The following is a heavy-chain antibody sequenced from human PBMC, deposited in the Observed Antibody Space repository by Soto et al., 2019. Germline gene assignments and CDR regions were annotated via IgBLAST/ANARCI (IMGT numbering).Heavy chain of an antibody. D-gene: IGHD3-10*01. CDR3: ARDRGGIRPEYYGMDV. J-gene: IGHJ6*02. Sequence: SETLSLTCTVSGASIRSPDYYWSWIRQPPGKGLEWVGHIYYNGNTYDNPSLKSRLTISVDTSKNQFSLKLTSVTAADTAVYYCARDRGGIRPEYYGMDVWGQGTTVTVYS. V-gene: IGHV4-30-4*01. CDR1: GASIRSPDYY. CDR2: IYYNGNT.